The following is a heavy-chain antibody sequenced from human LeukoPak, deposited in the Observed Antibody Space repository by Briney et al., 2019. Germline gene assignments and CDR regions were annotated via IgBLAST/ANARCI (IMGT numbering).Heavy chain of an antibody. D-gene: IGHD1-26*01. CDR2: ISASGDTT. Sequence: GGSLRLSCAASGFTFSSFAMRWVRQARGKGLEWVSHISASGDTTYYAASVKRWFIISRDNSKNTLYLQMNSLRAEDTAVYYCARGSGSYHFDYWGQGTLVTVSS. J-gene: IGHJ4*02. V-gene: IGHV3-23*01. CDR1: GFTFSSFA. CDR3: ARGSGSYHFDY.